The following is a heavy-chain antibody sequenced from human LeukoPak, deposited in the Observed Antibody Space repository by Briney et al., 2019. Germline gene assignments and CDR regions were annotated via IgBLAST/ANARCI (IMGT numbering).Heavy chain of an antibody. D-gene: IGHD2-2*01. CDR1: GGTFSSYA. CDR3: ERGAFCSSPSCSGLHWFPP. Sequence: ASVKVSCKASGGTFSSYAISWVRQAPGQGLEWMGRIIPILGIANYAQKFQGRVTITADKSTSTAYMELSSLRSEDTAVYYCERGAFCSSPSCSGLHWFPPWGRGPLLTVSS. V-gene: IGHV1-69*04. CDR2: IIPILGIA. J-gene: IGHJ5*02.